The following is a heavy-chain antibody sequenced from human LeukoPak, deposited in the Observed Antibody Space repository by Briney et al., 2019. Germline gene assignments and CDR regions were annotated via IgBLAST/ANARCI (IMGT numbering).Heavy chain of an antibody. V-gene: IGHV4-34*01. J-gene: IGHJ4*02. CDR2: INHSGST. D-gene: IGHD4-11*01. Sequence: SETLSLTCAVYGGSFSGYYWSWIRQPPGKGLEWIGEINHSGSTNYNPSLKSRVTISEDTSKNQFTLKLSSVTAADTAVYYCARLTTRDYWGQGTLVTVSS. CDR3: ARLTTRDY. CDR1: GGSFSGYY.